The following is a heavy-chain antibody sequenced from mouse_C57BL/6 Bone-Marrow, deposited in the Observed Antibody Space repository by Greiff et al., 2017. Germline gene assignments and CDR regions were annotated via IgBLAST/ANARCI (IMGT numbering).Heavy chain of an antibody. Sequence: VQVVESGPGLVAPSQSLSITCTVSGFSLTSYGVHWVRQPPGKGLEWLVVIWSDGSTTYNSALKSRLSISKDNSKSQVFLKMNSLQTDDTAMYYCARHGQLRLRAMDYWGQGTSVTVSS. CDR3: ARHGQLRLRAMDY. CDR2: IWSDGST. CDR1: GFSLTSYG. D-gene: IGHD3-2*02. J-gene: IGHJ4*01. V-gene: IGHV2-6-1*01.